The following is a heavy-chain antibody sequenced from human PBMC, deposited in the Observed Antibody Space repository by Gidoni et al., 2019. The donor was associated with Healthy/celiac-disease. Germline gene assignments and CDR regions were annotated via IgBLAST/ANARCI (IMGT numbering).Heavy chain of an antibody. CDR3: AKDRGLQAYYYGMDV. CDR1: GFTFDDYT. CDR2: ISWDGGST. D-gene: IGHD4-4*01. J-gene: IGHJ6*02. V-gene: IGHV3-43*01. Sequence: EVQLVESGGVVVQPGGSLRLSCAASGFTFDDYTMHWVRQAPGKGLEWVSLISWDGGSTYYADSVKGRFTISRDNSKNSLYLQMNSLRTEDTALYYCAKDRGLQAYYYGMDVWGQGTTVTVSS.